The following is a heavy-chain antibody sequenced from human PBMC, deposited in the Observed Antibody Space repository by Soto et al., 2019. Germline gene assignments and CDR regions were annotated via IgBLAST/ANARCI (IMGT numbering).Heavy chain of an antibody. J-gene: IGHJ4*02. CDR2: ISSNGGST. V-gene: IGHV3-64*01. D-gene: IGHD3-10*01. CDR3: ARQGRAVSSYYFDY. CDR1: GFTFSSYA. Sequence: EVQLVESGGGLVQPGGSLRLSCAASGFTFSSYAMHWVRQAPGKGLEYVSAISSNGGSTYYANSVKGSFTISRDNSKNTLYLQMGSLRAEDMALYYCARQGRAVSSYYFDYWGQGTLVTVSS.